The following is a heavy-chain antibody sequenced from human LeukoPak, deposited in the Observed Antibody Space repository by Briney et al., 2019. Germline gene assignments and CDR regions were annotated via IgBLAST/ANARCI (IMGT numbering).Heavy chain of an antibody. CDR3: AREGWLRPNWFDP. V-gene: IGHV4-34*01. CDR1: GGSFSGYY. CDR2: INHSGST. J-gene: IGHJ5*02. Sequence: SETLSLTCAVYGGSFSGYYWSWIRQPPGKGLEWIGEINHSGSTNYNPSLKSRVTISVDTSKNQFSLKLSSVTAADTAVYYCAREGWLRPNWFDPWGQGTLVTVSS. D-gene: IGHD5-12*01.